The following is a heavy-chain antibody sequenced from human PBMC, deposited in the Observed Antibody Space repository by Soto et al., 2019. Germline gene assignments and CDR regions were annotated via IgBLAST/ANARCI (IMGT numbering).Heavy chain of an antibody. CDR2: IVPIFNTS. D-gene: IGHD5-12*01. Sequence: QVQLVQSGAEVKKPGSSVKVSCKASGGTFSTYPITWVRQAPGQGLEWVGVIVPIFNTSTYARKFRGRVTITADESTTAAFIELSSPRSDDTAVYYCARSWLQSYYFDYWGQGTLVTVSS. CDR1: GGTFSTYP. CDR3: ARSWLQSYYFDY. V-gene: IGHV1-69*01. J-gene: IGHJ4*02.